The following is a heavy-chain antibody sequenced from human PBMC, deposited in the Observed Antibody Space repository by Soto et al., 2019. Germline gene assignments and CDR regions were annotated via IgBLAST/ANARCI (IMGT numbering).Heavy chain of an antibody. CDR1: GFTFSSSW. CDR2: INQDGTDI. Sequence: EVQLVESGGGLVQPGGSLRLSCAASGFTFSSSWMSWVRKAPGEGLEWVAHINQDGTDIYYVESVKGRFTISRDNAKSSVYLQMNSLRAEDTAVYYCSAGTTWWGQGALVTVSS. V-gene: IGHV3-7*01. D-gene: IGHD1-7*01. J-gene: IGHJ4*02. CDR3: SAGTTW.